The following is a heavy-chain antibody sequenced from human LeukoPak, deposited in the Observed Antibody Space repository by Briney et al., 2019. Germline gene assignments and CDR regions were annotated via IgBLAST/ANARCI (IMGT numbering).Heavy chain of an antibody. CDR1: GFTFSTYS. J-gene: IGHJ1*01. V-gene: IGHV3-48*01. CDR3: VRLGRDGYTYGAAY. Sequence: PGGSLRLSCGASGFTFSTYSMNWVRQAPGKGLEWVSYISSSSSTIYYADSVKGRFTVSRDNVKNSLYLQMNSLRAEDTAFYYCVRLGRDGYTYGAAYWGQGTLVTVSS. CDR2: ISSSSSTI. D-gene: IGHD5-24*01.